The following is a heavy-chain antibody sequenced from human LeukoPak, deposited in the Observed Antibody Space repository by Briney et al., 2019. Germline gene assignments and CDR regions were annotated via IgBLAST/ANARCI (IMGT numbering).Heavy chain of an antibody. CDR2: IIPILGIA. CDR3: ARGATREDWFDP. Sequence: SVKVSCKASGGTFSSYAISWVRQAPGRGLEWMGRIIPILGIANYAQKFQGRVTITADKSTSTAYMELSSLRSEDTAVYYCARGATREDWFDPWGQGTLVTVSS. J-gene: IGHJ5*02. V-gene: IGHV1-69*04. CDR1: GGTFSSYA. D-gene: IGHD1-26*01.